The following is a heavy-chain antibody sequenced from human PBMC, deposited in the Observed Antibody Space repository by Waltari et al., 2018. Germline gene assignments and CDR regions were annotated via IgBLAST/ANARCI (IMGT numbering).Heavy chain of an antibody. D-gene: IGHD6-19*01. CDR1: GGSITSDY. J-gene: IGHJ4*02. Sequence: LTCTVSGGSITSDYWSWIRQPAGKGLEYIGRIYSSGSTNYNPSLKSRVTMSVDTSKNQFSLKLSSVTAADTAVYYCARGPRPSGWGIDYWGQGTLVTVSS. V-gene: IGHV4-4*07. CDR2: IYSSGST. CDR3: ARGPRPSGWGIDY.